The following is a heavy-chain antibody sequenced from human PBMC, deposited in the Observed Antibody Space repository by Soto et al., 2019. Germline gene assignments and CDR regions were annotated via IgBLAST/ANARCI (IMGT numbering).Heavy chain of an antibody. V-gene: IGHV3-33*01. CDR3: ARDVWVDTAIEDV. CDR1: GFTFSSYG. CDR2: IWYDGSNK. J-gene: IGHJ6*02. D-gene: IGHD5-18*01. Sequence: PGGSLRLSCAASGFTFSSYGMHWVRQAPGKGLEWVAVIWYDGSNKYYADSVKGRFTISRDNSKNTLYLQMNSLRAEDTAVYYCARDVWVDTAIEDVWGQGTTVTVSS.